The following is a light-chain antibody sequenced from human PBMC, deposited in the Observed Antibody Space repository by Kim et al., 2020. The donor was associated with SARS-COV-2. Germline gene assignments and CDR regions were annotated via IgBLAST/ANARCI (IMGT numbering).Light chain of an antibody. V-gene: IGLV4-69*01. CDR1: SGHSSYA. CDR3: QTWGTGIRV. Sequence: SVKLTCTLSSGHSSYAIAWHQQQPEKGPRYLMKLNSDGSHTKGDGIPDRFSGSSSGAERYLTISSLQSEDEADYYCQTWGTGIRVFGGGTKLTVL. CDR2: LNSDGSH. J-gene: IGLJ3*02.